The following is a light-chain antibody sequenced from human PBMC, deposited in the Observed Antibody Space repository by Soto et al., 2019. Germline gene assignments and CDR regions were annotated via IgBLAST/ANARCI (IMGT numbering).Light chain of an antibody. CDR1: QNIKKF. CDR2: TAS. V-gene: IGKV1-39*01. Sequence: DIQMTQSPTSLSAPVGDSVTITCRASQNIKKFLNWYQQKPGTAPKLLIYTASSVQAGFPSRFSGSGSGTDFILTISNLQPEAFATYCCQQAFSAPLTFGGGTRVEI. J-gene: IGKJ4*01. CDR3: QQAFSAPLT.